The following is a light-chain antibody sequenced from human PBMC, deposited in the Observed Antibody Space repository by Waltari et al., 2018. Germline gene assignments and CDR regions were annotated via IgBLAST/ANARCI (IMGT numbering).Light chain of an antibody. J-gene: IGKJ4*01. CDR2: DAF. CDR3: QQRHDWPLT. V-gene: IGKV3-11*01. Sequence: EIVLTQSPATLSLSPGERATLSCRASQSVSSYLAWYQQRPGQAPRLLIYDAFNRATGIPARFSGRGSGTDFTLTISSLEPEDFAVYYCQQRHDWPLTFGGGTTVEI. CDR1: QSVSSY.